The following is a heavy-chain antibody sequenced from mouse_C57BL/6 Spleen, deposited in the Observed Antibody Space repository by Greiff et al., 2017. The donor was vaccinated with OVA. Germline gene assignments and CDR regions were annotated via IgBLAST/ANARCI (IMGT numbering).Heavy chain of an antibody. D-gene: IGHD1-1*01. CDR3: AREGYYGSSYVGVYFDY. CDR1: GYTFTDYN. Sequence: EVQLQQSGPELVKPGASVKIPCKASGYTFTDYNMDWVKQSHGKSLEWIGDINPNNGGTIYNQKFKGKATLTVDKSSSTAYMELRSLTSEDTAVYYCAREGYYGSSYVGVYFDYWGQGTTLTVSS. V-gene: IGHV1-18*01. CDR2: INPNNGGT. J-gene: IGHJ2*01.